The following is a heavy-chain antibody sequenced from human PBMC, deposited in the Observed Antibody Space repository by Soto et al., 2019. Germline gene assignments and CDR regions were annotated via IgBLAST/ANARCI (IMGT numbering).Heavy chain of an antibody. Sequence: QVQLVESGGGVVQPGRSLRLSCAASGFTFSSYGMHWVRQAPGKGLEWVAVIWYDGSNKHYADSVKGRFTISRDNSKNTLYLQMNSLRAEDTAVYYCARQHCSGGSCYRNSYYYYYYMDVWGKGTTVTVSS. CDR2: IWYDGSNK. J-gene: IGHJ6*03. D-gene: IGHD2-15*01. CDR3: ARQHCSGGSCYRNSYYYYYYMDV. CDR1: GFTFSSYG. V-gene: IGHV3-33*01.